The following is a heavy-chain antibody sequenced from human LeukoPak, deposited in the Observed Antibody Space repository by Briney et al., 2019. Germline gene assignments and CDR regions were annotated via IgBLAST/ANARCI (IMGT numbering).Heavy chain of an antibody. Sequence: GGSLRLSCAASGFIFSSYWMAWVRQAPGKGLEWVANIKEDETAKYYVDSVRGRFTSSRDNAKNSLYLQMNSLRAEDTAVYYCAKDLDSSGYYIYWGQGTLVTVSS. D-gene: IGHD3-22*01. V-gene: IGHV3-7*03. CDR2: IKEDETAK. J-gene: IGHJ4*02. CDR1: GFIFSSYW. CDR3: AKDLDSSGYYIY.